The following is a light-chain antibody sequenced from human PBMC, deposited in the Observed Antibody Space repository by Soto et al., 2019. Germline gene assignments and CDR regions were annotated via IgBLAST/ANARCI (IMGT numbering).Light chain of an antibody. Sequence: DIQMTQSPSSLSASVGDRVTITCRASQSISFYLNWYQHKPGKAPKLLIYAAADLQTGVPSRFSGSGSGTDFTLTISSLQPEDFATYYCQQTYITPPLTFGGGTKVEIK. V-gene: IGKV1-39*01. CDR3: QQTYITPPLT. CDR1: QSISFY. CDR2: AAA. J-gene: IGKJ4*01.